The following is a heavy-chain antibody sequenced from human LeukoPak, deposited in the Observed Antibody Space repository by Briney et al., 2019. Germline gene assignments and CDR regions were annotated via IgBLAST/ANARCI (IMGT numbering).Heavy chain of an antibody. Sequence: GGSLRLSCAASGFTFRTFGLNWVRQAPGKGLEWVSSIGSRNIYIYYADSVKGRFTISRDDARNSLYLQMNSLRAEDTAVYFCARDFSYGSGSMDVWGQGTTVTVSS. CDR1: GFTFRTFG. D-gene: IGHD3-10*01. V-gene: IGHV3-21*01. CDR2: IGSRNIYI. J-gene: IGHJ6*02. CDR3: ARDFSYGSGSMDV.